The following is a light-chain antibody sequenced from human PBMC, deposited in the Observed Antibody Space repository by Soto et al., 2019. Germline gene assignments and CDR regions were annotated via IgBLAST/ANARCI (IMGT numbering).Light chain of an antibody. J-gene: IGKJ2*01. CDR3: QQYYSTPT. CDR1: QSVSSY. V-gene: IGKV3-11*01. CDR2: DAS. Sequence: EIVLTQSPATLSLSPGERATLSCRASQSVSSYLAWYQQKPGQAPRLLIYDASNRATGIPARFSGSGSGTDFTLTISSLQAEDVAVYYCQQYYSTPTFGQGTKLEIK.